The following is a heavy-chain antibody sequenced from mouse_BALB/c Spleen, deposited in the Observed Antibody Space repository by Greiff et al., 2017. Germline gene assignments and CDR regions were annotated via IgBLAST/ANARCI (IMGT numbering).Heavy chain of an antibody. V-gene: IGHV5-4*02. CDR1: GFTFSDYY. CDR3: ARDGNYTYYAMDY. D-gene: IGHD2-1*01. Sequence: DVKLVESGGGLVKPGGSLKLSCAASGFTFSDYYMYWVRQTPEKRLEWVATISDGGSYTYYPDSVKGRFTISRDNAKNNLYLQMSSLKSEDTAMYYCARDGNYTYYAMDYWGQGTSVTVSS. CDR2: ISDGGSYT. J-gene: IGHJ4*01.